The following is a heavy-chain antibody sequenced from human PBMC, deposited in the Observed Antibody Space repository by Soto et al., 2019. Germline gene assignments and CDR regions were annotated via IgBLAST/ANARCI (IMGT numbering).Heavy chain of an antibody. CDR1: GGTFSSYT. J-gene: IGHJ5*02. D-gene: IGHD2-15*01. V-gene: IGHV1-69*01. CDR2: INPILGSA. Sequence: QLQLVQSGAEVKKPGSSVKVSCKASGGTFSSYTFNWVRQAPGQGLEWMGRINPILGSANNAQKFQGRVTLTADASTSTAYMELRSLRSDDTAVYYCARSYCSGGPCFHDWFDPWGQGTLVTVSS. CDR3: ARSYCSGGPCFHDWFDP.